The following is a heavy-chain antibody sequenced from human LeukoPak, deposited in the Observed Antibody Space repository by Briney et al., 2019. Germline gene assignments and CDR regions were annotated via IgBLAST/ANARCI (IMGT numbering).Heavy chain of an antibody. Sequence: PGGSLRLSCEASGFTFSSYLMNWVRQAPGRGLEWVSSISSSSSLIYYVDSVKARFTISRDNAKNSLYLQMNSLRAEDTAVYYCTTRTGRWGQGTLVTVSS. J-gene: IGHJ4*02. CDR2: ISSSSSLI. V-gene: IGHV3-21*01. D-gene: IGHD1-1*01. CDR3: TTRTGR. CDR1: GFTFSSYL.